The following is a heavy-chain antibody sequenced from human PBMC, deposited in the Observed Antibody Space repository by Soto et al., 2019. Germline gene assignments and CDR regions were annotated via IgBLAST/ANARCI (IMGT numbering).Heavy chain of an antibody. V-gene: IGHV4-31*03. CDR1: GGSISSGGYY. J-gene: IGHJ5*02. D-gene: IGHD6-19*01. CDR3: ARVAPKNGWPDAFDP. Sequence: PSETLSLTCTVSGGSISSGGYYWSWIRQYPGKGQEWIGYIYYSGSTHYNPSLKSRVIISVDRSKNQFFLKLSSATAADTAVYYCARVAPKNGWPDAFDPWGQGLLGTVPS. CDR2: IYYSGST.